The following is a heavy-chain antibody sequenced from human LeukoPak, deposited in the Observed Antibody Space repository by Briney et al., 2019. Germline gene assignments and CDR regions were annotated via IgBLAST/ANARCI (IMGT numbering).Heavy chain of an antibody. CDR1: GFTFSSYS. CDR2: SSSSSSTI. D-gene: IGHD2-21*02. Sequence: GGSLRLSCAASGFTFSSYSMNWVRQAPGRGLEWVSYSSSSSSTIYYAGSVKGRFTISRDNAKNSLYLQMNSLRAEDTAVYYCARGGVTASYYYYGMDVWGQGTTVTVSS. J-gene: IGHJ6*02. V-gene: IGHV3-48*01. CDR3: ARGGVTASYYYYGMDV.